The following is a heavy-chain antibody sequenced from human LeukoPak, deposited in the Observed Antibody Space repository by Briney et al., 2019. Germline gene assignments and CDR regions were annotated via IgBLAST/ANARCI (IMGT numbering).Heavy chain of an antibody. CDR1: GGSISSYY. CDR2: IYYSGST. D-gene: IGHD1-26*01. Sequence: PSETLSLTCTVSGGSISSYYWSWIRQPPGKGLEWIGYIYYSGSTNYNPSLKSRVTISADTSKNQFSLKLSSVTAADTAVYYCARDSPLGPLWFDPWGQGTLVTVSS. CDR3: ARDSPLGPLWFDP. J-gene: IGHJ5*02. V-gene: IGHV4-59*01.